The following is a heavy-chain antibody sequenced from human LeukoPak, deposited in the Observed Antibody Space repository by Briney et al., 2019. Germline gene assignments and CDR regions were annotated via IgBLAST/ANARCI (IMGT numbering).Heavy chain of an antibody. CDR3: AKDYCSSTSCLSYYYYYGMDV. V-gene: IGHV3-9*01. CDR1: GFTFDDYA. CDR2: ISWNSGSI. Sequence: GGSLRLSCAASGFTFDDYAMHWVRQAPGKGLEWVSDISWNSGSIGYADSVKGRFTISRNNAKNSLYLQMNSLRAEDTALYYCAKDYCSSTSCLSYYYYYGMDVWGQGTTVTVSS. D-gene: IGHD2-2*01. J-gene: IGHJ6*02.